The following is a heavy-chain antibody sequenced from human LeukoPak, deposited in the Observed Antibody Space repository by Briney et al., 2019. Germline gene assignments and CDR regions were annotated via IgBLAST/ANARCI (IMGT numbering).Heavy chain of an antibody. Sequence: PSETLSLTCTVSGGSISSSSYYWGWIRQPPGKGLEWIGSIYYSGSTYYNPSLKSRVTISVDTSKNQFSLKVRSVTPADTAVYYCARDAVGQWPNFDYWGQGTLVTVSS. CDR1: GGSISSSSYY. J-gene: IGHJ4*02. CDR3: ARDAVGQWPNFDY. D-gene: IGHD6-19*01. CDR2: IYYSGST. V-gene: IGHV4-39*07.